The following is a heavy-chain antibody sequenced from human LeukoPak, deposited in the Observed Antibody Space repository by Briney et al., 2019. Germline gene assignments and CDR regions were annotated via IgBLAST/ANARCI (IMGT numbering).Heavy chain of an antibody. V-gene: IGHV3-7*05. CDR3: ARLRIPYSSSLGIKFWDS. CDR1: RFTFSNYW. Sequence: GGSLRLSCAASRFTFSNYWMSWVRQAPGKGLEWVANIKEDGSEKHYVDSVKGRFTISKDNAKNSLYLEMNSLRVEDTAVYYCARLRIPYSSSLGIKFWDSWGQGTLVTVSS. CDR2: IKEDGSEK. J-gene: IGHJ4*02. D-gene: IGHD6-13*01.